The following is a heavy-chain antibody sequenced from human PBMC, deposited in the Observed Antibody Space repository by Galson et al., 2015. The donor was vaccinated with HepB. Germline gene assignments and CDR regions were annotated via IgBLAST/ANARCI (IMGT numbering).Heavy chain of an antibody. Sequence: SVKVSCKASGGTFSSYAISWVRQSPGQGLEWMGGIIPIFGTANYAQKFQGRVTITADESTSTAYMELSSLRSEDTAVYYCARSGGVIVVAGLDYWGQGTLVTVSS. V-gene: IGHV1-69*13. D-gene: IGHD3-22*01. CDR1: GGTFSSYA. CDR3: ARSGGVIVVAGLDY. J-gene: IGHJ4*02. CDR2: IIPIFGTA.